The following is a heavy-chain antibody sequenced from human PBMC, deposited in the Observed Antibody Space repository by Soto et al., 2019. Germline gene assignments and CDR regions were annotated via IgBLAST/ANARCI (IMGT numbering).Heavy chain of an antibody. J-gene: IGHJ3*02. CDR1: GGSISSGGYY. D-gene: IGHD2-21*01. CDR3: ARSVVLHDAFDS. V-gene: IGHV4-31*03. CDR2: IYYSGST. Sequence: PSETLSLTCTVSGGSISSGGYYWSWIRQHPGKGLEWIGYIYYSGSTYYNPSLKSRVTISVDTSKNQFSLKLSSVTAADTAVYYCARSVVLHDAFDSWGQATMVTVPS.